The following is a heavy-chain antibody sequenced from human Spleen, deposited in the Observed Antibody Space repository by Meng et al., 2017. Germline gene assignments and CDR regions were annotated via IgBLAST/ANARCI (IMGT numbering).Heavy chain of an antibody. CDR2: IRSEAFVGTT. Sequence: GESLKISCSGSGFTFGAYAMTWFRQAPGKGLEWVGFIRSEAFVGTTEYAASVKGRFTISRDDSKRIAYLQMNILRDKNTAEYYCPKVSRCCSAAGCYTEDYFDYWGQGTLVTVSS. D-gene: IGHD2-2*02. J-gene: IGHJ4*02. CDR3: PKVSRCCSAAGCYTEDYFDY. CDR1: GFTFGAYA. V-gene: IGHV3-49*03.